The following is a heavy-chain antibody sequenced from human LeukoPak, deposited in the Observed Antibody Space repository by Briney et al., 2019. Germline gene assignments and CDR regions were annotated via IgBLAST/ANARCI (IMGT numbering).Heavy chain of an antibody. CDR3: AREENGISVDY. Sequence: SETLSLTCAVSGYSISSGYYWGWIRQPPGKGLEWIGGIYHSGSTYYNPSLKSRVTISVDTSKNQFSLKLSSVTAADTAVYYCAREENGISVDYWGQGTLVTVSS. J-gene: IGHJ4*02. CDR1: GYSISSGYY. V-gene: IGHV4-38-2*02. CDR2: IYHSGST. D-gene: IGHD1-26*01.